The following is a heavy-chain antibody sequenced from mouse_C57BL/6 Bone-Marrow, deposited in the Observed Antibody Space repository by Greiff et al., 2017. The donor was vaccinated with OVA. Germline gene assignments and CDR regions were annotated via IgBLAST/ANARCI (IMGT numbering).Heavy chain of an antibody. CDR2: ISSGGSYT. CDR3: ARHYYGSSYY. Sequence: EVKVVESGGDLVKPGGSLKLSCAASGFTFSSYGMSWVRQTPDQRLEWVATISSGGSYTYYPDSVKGRFTISRDKAKNTLYLQMSSLKSEDTAMYYCARHYYGSSYYWGQGTTLTVSS. J-gene: IGHJ2*01. CDR1: GFTFSSYG. D-gene: IGHD1-1*01. V-gene: IGHV5-6*01.